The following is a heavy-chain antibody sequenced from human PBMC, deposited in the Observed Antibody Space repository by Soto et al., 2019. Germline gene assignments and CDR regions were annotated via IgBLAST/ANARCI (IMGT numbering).Heavy chain of an antibody. J-gene: IGHJ6*02. Sequence: QVQLVESGGRVVQPGRSLRLSCAASGFTFRIYAMHWVRQAPGKGLECVAVISYDGSNKFYRDSVKGRFTISRDNSKNTLYLQINSLRYEDTAVYYCARGDREDIAVVIGARPGEYGVDVWGQGTTVTVSS. D-gene: IGHD2-15*01. CDR1: GFTFRIYA. V-gene: IGHV3-30-3*01. CDR3: ARGDREDIAVVIGARPGEYGVDV. CDR2: ISYDGSNK.